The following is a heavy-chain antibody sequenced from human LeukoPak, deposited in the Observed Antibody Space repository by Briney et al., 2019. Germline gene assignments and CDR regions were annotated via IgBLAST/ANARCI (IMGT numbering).Heavy chain of an antibody. CDR1: GGSISSSSYY. D-gene: IGHD5-24*01. J-gene: IGHJ4*02. CDR2: IYYSGST. V-gene: IGHV4-39*01. CDR3: ARGGMALQSISY. Sequence: MPSETLSLTCTVSGGSISSSSYYWGWIRQPPGKGLEWIGSIYYSGSTYYNPSLKSRVTISVDTSKNQFSLKLSSVTAADTAVYYCARGGMALQSISYWGQGTLVTVSS.